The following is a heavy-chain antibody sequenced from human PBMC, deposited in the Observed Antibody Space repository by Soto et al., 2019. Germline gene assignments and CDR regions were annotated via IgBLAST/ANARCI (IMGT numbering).Heavy chain of an antibody. V-gene: IGHV3-13*01. D-gene: IGHD2-15*01. CDR2: IGTAGDT. CDR3: ARGQEVGAHFFDS. J-gene: IGHJ4*02. CDR1: GFTFSGFD. Sequence: GVLRLSCEASGFTFSGFDMHWVRQPTGKGLEWVSTIGTAGDTYYAVSVKGRFTISRGNAKNSLSLQMNSLRAGDTAVYFCARGQEVGAHFFDSWGQGTQVTVSS.